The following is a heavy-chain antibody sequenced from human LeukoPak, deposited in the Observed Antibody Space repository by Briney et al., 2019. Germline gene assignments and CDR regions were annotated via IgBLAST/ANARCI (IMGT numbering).Heavy chain of an antibody. CDR2: IYYSGST. CDR1: GGSISSSTYY. V-gene: IGHV4-39*07. D-gene: IGHD6-6*01. CDR3: AIYSSSSGCFDP. J-gene: IGHJ5*02. Sequence: SETLSLTCTVSGGSISSSTYYWGWIRQPPGKGLEWIGSIYYSGSTYYNPSLRSRVTISVDTSKNQFSLKLSSVTAADTAVYYCAIYSSSSGCFDPWGQGTLVTVSS.